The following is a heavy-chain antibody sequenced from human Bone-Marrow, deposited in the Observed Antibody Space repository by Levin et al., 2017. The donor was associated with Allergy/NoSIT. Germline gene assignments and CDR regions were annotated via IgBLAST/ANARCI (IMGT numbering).Heavy chain of an antibody. CDR1: SLTGSGMR. D-gene: IGHD3-10*02. V-gene: IGHV2-70*04. CDR3: ARTPYVYDAFDV. CDR2: IDGDDDQ. J-gene: IGHJ3*01. Sequence: SLTGSGMRVGWIRQPPGKALEWLARIDGDDDQFYSTSLKTRLTISKDTSKNQVVLTMTNMDPVDTATYYCARTPYVYDAFDVWGQGTMVTVSS.